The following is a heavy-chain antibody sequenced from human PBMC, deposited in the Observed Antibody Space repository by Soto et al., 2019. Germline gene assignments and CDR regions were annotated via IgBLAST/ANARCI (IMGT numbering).Heavy chain of an antibody. CDR3: ARELLLRAADGSENGGEP. J-gene: IGHJ5*02. D-gene: IGHD6-13*01. V-gene: IGHV4-38-2*02. Sequence: SEPLSLTCAVSGYSISSCYYCGWIRQPPGQGLEWIGSIYHSGSTYYNPSLKSRVTISVDTSKNQFSLKLSSVTAADTAVYYCARELLLRAADGSENGGEPWGQGTLVIV. CDR1: GYSISSCYY. CDR2: IYHSGST.